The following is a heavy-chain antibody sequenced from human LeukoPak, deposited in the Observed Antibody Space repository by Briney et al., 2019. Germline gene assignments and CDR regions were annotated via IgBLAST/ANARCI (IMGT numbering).Heavy chain of an antibody. V-gene: IGHV3-23*01. CDR3: AEDRPYGDDSSGYFDY. J-gene: IGHJ4*02. Sequence: PGGSLRLSCAASGFTFSSYAMSWVRQAPGKGLEWVSAISGSGGSTYYADSVKGRFTISRDNSKNTLYLQMNSLRAEDTAVYYCAEDRPYGDDSSGYFDYWGQGTLVTVSS. CDR1: GFTFSSYA. CDR2: ISGSGGST. D-gene: IGHD3-22*01.